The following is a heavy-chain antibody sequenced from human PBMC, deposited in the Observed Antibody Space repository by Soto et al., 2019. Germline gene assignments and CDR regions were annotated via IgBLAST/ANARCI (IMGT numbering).Heavy chain of an antibody. CDR2: MNPNSGNT. CDR3: ARSPPRVERNNYAGGWFDP. Sequence: QGQLVQSGAEVKTPGASVKISCKASGYTFTSYDINWVRQATRQGLEWMGWMNPNSGNTGYPQKFQGRVTMTWNTFISKAYMELSSLRFECAAVYYCARSPPRVERNNYAGGWFDPWGQGTLVTVSS. V-gene: IGHV1-8*01. D-gene: IGHD4-4*01. J-gene: IGHJ5*02. CDR1: GYTFTSYD.